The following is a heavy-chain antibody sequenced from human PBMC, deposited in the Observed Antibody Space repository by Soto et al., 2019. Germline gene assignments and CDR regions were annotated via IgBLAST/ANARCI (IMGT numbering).Heavy chain of an antibody. J-gene: IGHJ5*02. CDR1: GVTFRSYA. Sequence: SVKFSGKATGVTFRSYAISWVRYSPGQGLELMGGIIPIFGPANYAQKFQGRVTITADESTSTAYMELSSLRSEDTAVYYCARAGRGYSGYDYVWWFDPWCQGTLVTVSS. D-gene: IGHD5-12*01. CDR2: IIPIFGPA. CDR3: ARAGRGYSGYDYVWWFDP. V-gene: IGHV1-69*13.